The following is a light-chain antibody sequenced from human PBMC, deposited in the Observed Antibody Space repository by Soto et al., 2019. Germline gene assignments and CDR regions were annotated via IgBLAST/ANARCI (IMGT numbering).Light chain of an antibody. CDR1: QSLVHSDGKPY. Sequence: DIVMTQTPLSSPVTLGQPASISCRSSQSLVHSDGKPYLSWLQQRPGQPPRLLIDTISNRFSGVPDRFSGSGAGTDVTLKISRVEAEDVGVYYGMQITQFPPTFGQGTRLEIK. V-gene: IGKV2-24*01. CDR2: TIS. CDR3: MQITQFPPT. J-gene: IGKJ5*01.